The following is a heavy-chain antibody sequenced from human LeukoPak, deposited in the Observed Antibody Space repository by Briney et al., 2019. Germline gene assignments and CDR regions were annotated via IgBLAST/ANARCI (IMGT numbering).Heavy chain of an antibody. Sequence: PGGSLRLSCAASGFTFSSYSMNWVRQAPGKGLEWVSSISSSSSYIYYADSVKGRFTISRDNAKNSLYLQMNSLRAEDTAVYYCALNYYDSSGDTRERVIWGQGTMVTVSS. D-gene: IGHD3-22*01. CDR2: ISSSSSYI. CDR1: GFTFSSYS. CDR3: ALNYYDSSGDTRERVI. J-gene: IGHJ3*02. V-gene: IGHV3-21*01.